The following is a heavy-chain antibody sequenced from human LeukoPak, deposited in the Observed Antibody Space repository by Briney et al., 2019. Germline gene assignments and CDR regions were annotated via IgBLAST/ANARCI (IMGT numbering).Heavy chain of an antibody. CDR1: GGSFSGYY. V-gene: IGHV4-34*01. J-gene: IGHJ6*03. Sequence: SETLSLTCAVYGGSFSGYYWSWIRQPPGKGLEWIGEINHSGRTNYNPSLKSRVTISVDTSKNQFSLNLSSVTAADTAVYYCARPNMDVWGKGTTVTASS. CDR3: ARPNMDV. CDR2: INHSGRT.